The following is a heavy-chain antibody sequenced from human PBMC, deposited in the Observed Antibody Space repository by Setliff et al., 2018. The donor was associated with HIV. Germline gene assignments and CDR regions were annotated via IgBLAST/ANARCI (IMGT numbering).Heavy chain of an antibody. CDR1: GGSISSGGYY. Sequence: SETLSLTCTVSGGSISSGGYYWSWIRQHPGKGLEWIGYIYYSGSTYYNPSLKSRVTISVDTSKNQFSLRLNSVTAADTAVYYCARVPRQLLKGAAAYFDYWGQGTLVTVSS. CDR2: IYYSGST. J-gene: IGHJ4*02. CDR3: ARVPRQLLKGAAAYFDY. V-gene: IGHV4-31*03. D-gene: IGHD5-18*01.